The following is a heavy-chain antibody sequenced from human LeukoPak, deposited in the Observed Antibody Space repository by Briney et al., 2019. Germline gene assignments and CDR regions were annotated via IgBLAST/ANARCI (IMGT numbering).Heavy chain of an antibody. CDR3: ARGLDQGYFQR. J-gene: IGHJ1*01. Sequence: PGRSLRLSCAASGFTFSSYGMHWVRQAPGKGLEWVAVIWSDGSNKYYKDSVKGRFTISRDNPKNTLYLQMNNLRAEDTAVYHCARGLDQGYFQRWGQGTLVTVSS. V-gene: IGHV3-33*01. D-gene: IGHD4-11*01. CDR1: GFTFSSYG. CDR2: IWSDGSNK.